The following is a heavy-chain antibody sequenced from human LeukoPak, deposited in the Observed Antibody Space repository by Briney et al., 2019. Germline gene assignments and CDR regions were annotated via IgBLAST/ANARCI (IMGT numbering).Heavy chain of an antibody. CDR2: ISWSGDRM. Sequence: GGSLRLSCAASGFTFSSYAMHWVRQAPGKGLEWVSSISWSGDRMGYADAVKGRFTISRDNAKNSLFLQMNSLRVEDTALYYCAKDLGGSATTVWGQGTLVTVSS. CDR3: AKDLGGSATTV. J-gene: IGHJ4*02. V-gene: IGHV3-9*01. D-gene: IGHD2-2*01. CDR1: GFTFSSYA.